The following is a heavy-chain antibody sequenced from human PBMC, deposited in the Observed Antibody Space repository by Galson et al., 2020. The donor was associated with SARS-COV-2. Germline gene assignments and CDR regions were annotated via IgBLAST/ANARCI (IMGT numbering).Heavy chain of an antibody. Sequence: SQTISLTCAVYGGSFSTYYCTWIRQSPEKRQAWLGELNHRGSTNYNPSLKSRVPMSVDASKNQFSLSLSSVTAADTAVYYCARGAEERRIIVVVPYYYSYMDVWGSGTTVTVAS. CDR1: GGSFSTYY. J-gene: IGHJ6*03. CDR3: ARGAEERRIIVVVPYYYSYMDV. D-gene: IGHD2-15*01. CDR2: LNHRGST. V-gene: IGHV4-34*01.